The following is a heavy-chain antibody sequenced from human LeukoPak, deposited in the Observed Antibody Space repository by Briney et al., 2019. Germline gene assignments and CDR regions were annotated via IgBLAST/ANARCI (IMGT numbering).Heavy chain of an antibody. CDR1: RFTFSSYS. CDR3: ARAGRADGDYHYFDY. Sequence: GGSLRLSCAASRFTFSSYSMNWVRQAPGKGLEWISYISSSSSTIYYADSVKGRFTISRDNAKNSLFLQMNGLRAEDTAVYYCARAGRADGDYHYFDYWGQGTLVTVSS. V-gene: IGHV3-48*01. CDR2: ISSSSSTI. J-gene: IGHJ4*02. D-gene: IGHD4-17*01.